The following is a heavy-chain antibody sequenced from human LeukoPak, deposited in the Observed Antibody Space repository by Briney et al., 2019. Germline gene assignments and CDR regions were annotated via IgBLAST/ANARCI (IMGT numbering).Heavy chain of an antibody. V-gene: IGHV3-23*01. J-gene: IGHJ4*02. D-gene: IGHD6-13*01. CDR1: GFTFSSYA. CDR3: ARRRGDSSSWSYFDY. Sequence: GGSLRLSCAASGFTFSSYAMSWVRQAAGKGREWVSAISGRGGRTYYADSVKGRFTISRDNSKNTLYLQMNSLRAEDTAVYYCARRRGDSSSWSYFDYWGQGTLVTVSS. CDR2: ISGRGGRT.